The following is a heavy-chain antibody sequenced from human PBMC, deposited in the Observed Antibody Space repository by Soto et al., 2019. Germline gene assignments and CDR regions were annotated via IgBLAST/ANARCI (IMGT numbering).Heavy chain of an antibody. J-gene: IGHJ6*02. CDR1: GGSFTDYY. CDR2: INHRASS. V-gene: IGHV4-34*01. CDR3: ARGEYDSSGLYSWAPLGFDV. Sequence: QVQLRQWGAGLLKPSETLVLTCAVSGGSFTDYYWGWIRQSPGKGLEWIGEINHRASSTYNPSLASRVTILVDTSKKQFSLRLTSVTAADTAMYYCARGEYDSSGLYSWAPLGFDVWGQGTTVTVSS. D-gene: IGHD3-22*01.